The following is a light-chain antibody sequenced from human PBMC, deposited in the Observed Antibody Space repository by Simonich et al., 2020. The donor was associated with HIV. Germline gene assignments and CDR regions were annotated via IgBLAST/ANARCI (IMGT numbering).Light chain of an antibody. CDR1: NIGSKN. CDR3: QVWDSSSDHVV. V-gene: IGLV3-21*03. J-gene: IGLJ2*01. Sequence: SYVLTQPPSVSVAPGKTARITCGGNNIGSKNVHRYQQKPGQDPVLVVYGDSERLSWTPGRFSGSNSGNTATLTISRVEAGDEADYYCQVWDSSSDHVVFGGGTKLTVL. CDR2: GDS.